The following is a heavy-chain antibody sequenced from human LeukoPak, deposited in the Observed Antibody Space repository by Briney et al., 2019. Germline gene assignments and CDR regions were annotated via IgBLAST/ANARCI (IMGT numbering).Heavy chain of an antibody. D-gene: IGHD5-12*01. CDR3: AKNDGYHYGYFDY. J-gene: IGHJ4*02. Sequence: GGSLRLSCEASGFPFSSFAMSWVRQALGKGLEWVSSVNGPGGSTWYADSVKGRFSISRDSSKNTMFLQMNSLRAEDTAIYYCAKNDGYHYGYFDYWGRGSLVTVSS. CDR1: GFPFSSFA. CDR2: VNGPGGST. V-gene: IGHV3-23*01.